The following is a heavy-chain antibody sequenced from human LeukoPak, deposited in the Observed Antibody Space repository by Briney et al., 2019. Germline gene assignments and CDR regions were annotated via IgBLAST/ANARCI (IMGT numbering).Heavy chain of an antibody. CDR3: ASSGRWELRPNWFDP. CDR1: GFTFSSYS. Sequence: GGSLRLSCAASGFTFSSYSMNWVRQAPGKGLEWVSYISSSSSTIYYADSVKGRFTISRDNAKDSLYLQMNSLRAEDTAVYYCASSGRWELRPNWFDPWGQGTLVTVSS. V-gene: IGHV3-48*01. J-gene: IGHJ5*02. D-gene: IGHD1-26*01. CDR2: ISSSSSTI.